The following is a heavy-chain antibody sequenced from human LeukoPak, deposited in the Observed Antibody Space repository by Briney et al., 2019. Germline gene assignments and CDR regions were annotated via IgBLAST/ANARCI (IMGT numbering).Heavy chain of an antibody. Sequence: GASVKVSCKASGGTFSSYAISWVRQAPGQGLEWMGGIIPIFGTANYAQKFQGRVTITADESTSTAYMELSSLRSEDTAVYYCARGRVGYSSGWYDYWGQGTLVTASS. CDR1: GGTFSSYA. J-gene: IGHJ4*02. D-gene: IGHD6-19*01. CDR3: ARGRVGYSSGWYDY. V-gene: IGHV1-69*13. CDR2: IIPIFGTA.